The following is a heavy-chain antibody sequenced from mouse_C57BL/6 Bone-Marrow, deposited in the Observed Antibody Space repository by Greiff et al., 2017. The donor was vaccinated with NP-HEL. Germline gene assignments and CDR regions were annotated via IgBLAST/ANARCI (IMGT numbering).Heavy chain of an antibody. CDR2: IHPNSGST. CDR1: GYTFTSYW. J-gene: IGHJ1*03. D-gene: IGHD1-1*01. CDR3: ARLVITTVVAWYFDV. V-gene: IGHV1-64*01. Sequence: VQLQQPGAELVKPGASVKLSCKASGYTFTSYWMHWVKQRPGQGLEWIGMIHPNSGSTNYNEKFKSKATLTVDKSSSTAYMQLSSLTSEDSAVYYCARLVITTVVAWYFDVWGTGTTVTVSS.